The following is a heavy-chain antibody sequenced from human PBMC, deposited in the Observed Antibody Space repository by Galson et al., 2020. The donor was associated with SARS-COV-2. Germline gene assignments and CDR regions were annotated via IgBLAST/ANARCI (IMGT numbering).Heavy chain of an antibody. V-gene: IGHV2-5*01. D-gene: IGHD2-2*01. CDR1: GFSLSSTGVG. Sequence: SGPTLVKPTQTLTLTCTFSGFSLSSTGVGVGWIRQPRGKALEWLALIFWNDDKRYSPSLRSRLTITKDTSKNQVVLTMTNMDPVDTATYYCAHIPMHEGYCSSTSCLNWFDPWGQGTLVTVSS. J-gene: IGHJ5*02. CDR2: IFWNDDK. CDR3: AHIPMHEGYCSSTSCLNWFDP.